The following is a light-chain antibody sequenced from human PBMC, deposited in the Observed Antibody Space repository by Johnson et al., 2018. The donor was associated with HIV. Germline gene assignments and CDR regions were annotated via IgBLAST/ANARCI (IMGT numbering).Light chain of an antibody. V-gene: IGLV1-51*02. Sequence: QLVLTQPPSVSAAPGQKVTISCSGSSSNIGSNYVSWYQQLPGTAPKLLIYENNKRPSGIPDRFSGSKSGTSATLGITGLQTGDEADYYCGTWDSSLSAYVFGTGTKVTVL. J-gene: IGLJ1*01. CDR3: GTWDSSLSAYV. CDR2: ENN. CDR1: SSNIGSNY.